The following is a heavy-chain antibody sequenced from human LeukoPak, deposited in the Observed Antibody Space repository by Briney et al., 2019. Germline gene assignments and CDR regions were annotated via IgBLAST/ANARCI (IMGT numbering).Heavy chain of an antibody. Sequence: KASETLSLTCTVSGGSISSYYWSWIRQPPGKGLEWIGYIYYSGSTNYNPSLKSRVTISVDTSKNQFSLKLSSVTAADTAVYYCARAGGMATISSRDDAFDIWGQGTMVTVSS. J-gene: IGHJ3*02. CDR2: IYYSGST. CDR1: GGSISSYY. V-gene: IGHV4-59*01. D-gene: IGHD5-24*01. CDR3: ARAGGMATISSRDDAFDI.